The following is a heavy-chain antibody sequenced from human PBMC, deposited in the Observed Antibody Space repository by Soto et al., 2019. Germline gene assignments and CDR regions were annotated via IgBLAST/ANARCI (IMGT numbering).Heavy chain of an antibody. V-gene: IGHV4-34*01. CDR1: GESLSGDY. Sequence: SETLSLTCAVFGESLSGDYWNWIRQPPGKGLEWIGEVNHSGSTNYNPSLKSRVTISVDTSKNTLYLQMNSLRAEDTAVYYCASERGWAYMDVWGKGTTVTVSS. J-gene: IGHJ6*03. CDR2: VNHSGST. CDR3: ASERGWAYMDV. D-gene: IGHD5-12*01.